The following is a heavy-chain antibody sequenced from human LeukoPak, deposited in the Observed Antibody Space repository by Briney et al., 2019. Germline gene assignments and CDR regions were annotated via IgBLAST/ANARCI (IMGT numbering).Heavy chain of an antibody. J-gene: IGHJ6*03. CDR3: ARDQPLADCGGVCPPYYYYMDV. CDR2: IYSSGST. V-gene: IGHV4-61*02. Sequence: PSETLSLTCAVSGGSINSGNYYWSWIRQPAGKGLEWIGRIYSSGSTNYNPSLKSRVTISVDTSKNQFSLKLNSLTAADTAVYYCARDQPLADCGGVCPPYYYYMDVWGEGTTVTISS. D-gene: IGHD2-21*02. CDR1: GGSINSGNYY.